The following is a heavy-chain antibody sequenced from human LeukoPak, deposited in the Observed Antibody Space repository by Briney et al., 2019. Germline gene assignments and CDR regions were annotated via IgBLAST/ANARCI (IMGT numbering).Heavy chain of an antibody. CDR1: GGSISRSSYY. CDR3: ARAPPYIVVVPAAIGRWFDP. V-gene: IGHV4-39*02. Sequence: SETLSLTCTVSGGSISRSSYYWGWIRQPPGKGLEWIGSIYYSGSTYYNPSLKSRVTISVDTSKNHFSLKLSSVTAADTAVYYCARAPPYIVVVPAAIGRWFDPWGQGTLVTVSS. J-gene: IGHJ5*02. CDR2: IYYSGST. D-gene: IGHD2-2*02.